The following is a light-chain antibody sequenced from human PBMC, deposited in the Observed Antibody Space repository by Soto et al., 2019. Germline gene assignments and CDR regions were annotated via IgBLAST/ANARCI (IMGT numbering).Light chain of an antibody. Sequence: DIQLTQSPSFLSASVGDRVTITGRPSQGLSSDLAWYQQQPGKAPKLLIYAASTLQSGVPSSFSGSGSGTEFTLTIISLQPEDFATSYCQQLNSYPITFGQGTRLEIK. J-gene: IGKJ5*01. CDR3: QQLNSYPIT. V-gene: IGKV1-9*01. CDR2: AAS. CDR1: QGLSSD.